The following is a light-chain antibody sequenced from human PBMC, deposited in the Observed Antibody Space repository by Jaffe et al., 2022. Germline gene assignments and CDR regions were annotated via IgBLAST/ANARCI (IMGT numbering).Light chain of an antibody. CDR2: DAS. CDR1: QSVDIY. CDR3: QQRKNWPPLT. Sequence: ETVLTQSPATLSLSPGERATLSCRASQSVDIYLAWYQQKPGQAPRLLIYDASNRATGIPARFSGSGSGTDFTLTISSLEPEDVAVYYCQQRKNWPPLTFGGGTRVEIK. J-gene: IGKJ4*01. V-gene: IGKV3-11*01.